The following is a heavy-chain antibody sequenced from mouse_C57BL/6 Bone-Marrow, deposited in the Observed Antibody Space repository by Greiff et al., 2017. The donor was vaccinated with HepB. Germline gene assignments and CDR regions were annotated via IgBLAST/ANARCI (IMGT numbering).Heavy chain of an antibody. J-gene: IGHJ4*01. V-gene: IGHV1-76*01. CDR3: TSLTTVVARDYAMDY. Sequence: QVQLKQSGAELVRPGASVKLSCKASGYTFTDYYINWVKQRPGQGLEWIARIYPGSGNTYYNEKFKGKATLTAEKSSSTAYMQLSSLTSEDSAVYFCTSLTTVVARDYAMDYWGQGTSVTVSS. CDR1: GYTFTDYY. D-gene: IGHD1-1*01. CDR2: IYPGSGNT.